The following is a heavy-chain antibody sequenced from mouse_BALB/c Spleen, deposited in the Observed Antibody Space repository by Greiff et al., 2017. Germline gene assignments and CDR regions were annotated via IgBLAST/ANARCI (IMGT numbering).Heavy chain of an antibody. J-gene: IGHJ2*01. CDR1: GYTFTSYW. D-gene: IGHD1-1*01. V-gene: IGHV1-5*01. CDR3: TRVYGSSRTYYCDY. CDR2: IYPGNSDT. Sequence: VQLQQSGTVLARPGASVKMSCKASGYTFTSYWMHWVKQRPGQGLEWIGAIYPGNSDTSYNQKFKGKAKLTAVTSTSTAYMELSSLTNEDSAVYYCTRVYGSSRTYYCDYWGQGTTLTVSS.